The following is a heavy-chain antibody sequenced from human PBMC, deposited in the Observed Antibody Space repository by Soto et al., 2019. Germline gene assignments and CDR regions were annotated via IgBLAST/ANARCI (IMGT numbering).Heavy chain of an antibody. CDR2: IYYSGST. V-gene: IGHV4-59*01. Sequence: PSETLSLTCTVSGGSISSYYWSWIRQPPGKGLEWIGYIYYSGSTNYNPSLKSRVTISVDTSKNQFSLKLSSVTAADTAVYYCARVGGYCSGGSCYSVLDYWGQGTLVTVSS. D-gene: IGHD2-15*01. J-gene: IGHJ4*02. CDR3: ARVGGYCSGGSCYSVLDY. CDR1: GGSISSYY.